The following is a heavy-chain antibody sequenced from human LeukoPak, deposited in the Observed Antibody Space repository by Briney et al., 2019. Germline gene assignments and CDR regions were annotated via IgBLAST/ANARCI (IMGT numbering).Heavy chain of an antibody. V-gene: IGHV3-21*01. CDR3: ARGPYSASGSEFDY. Sequence: GGSLTLSCAASGVTFSDYSMNWVRQAPGKGLGWVSCISSASNYKYYADSVKGRFTISKDNAKNSLYLAINSPRAEATAVYYCARGPYSASGSEFDYWGQGTLVTVSS. J-gene: IGHJ4*02. D-gene: IGHD2-2*01. CDR2: ISSASNYK. CDR1: GVTFSDYS.